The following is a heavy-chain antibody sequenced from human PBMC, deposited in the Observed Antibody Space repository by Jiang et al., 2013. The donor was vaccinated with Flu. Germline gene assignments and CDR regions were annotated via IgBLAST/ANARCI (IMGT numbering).Heavy chain of an antibody. V-gene: IGHV4-34*01. CDR3: ARTRRVAAPGAYWHFDL. Sequence: KPSETLSLTCAVHGGSVQWLLLELDPPAPRKGLEWIGEMNESGSTNYNPSLKSRVIISVDTSKNQFSLKVSSVTAADTAVYYCARTRRVAAPGAYWHFDLWGRGTLVTVSS. J-gene: IGHJ2*01. CDR2: MNESGST. D-gene: IGHD6-13*01. CDR1: GGSVQWLL.